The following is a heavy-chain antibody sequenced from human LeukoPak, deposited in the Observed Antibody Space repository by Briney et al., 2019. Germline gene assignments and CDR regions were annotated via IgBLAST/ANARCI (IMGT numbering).Heavy chain of an antibody. J-gene: IGHJ4*02. CDR1: GYSFTNYW. CDR2: IYPGDSDT. D-gene: IGHD1-26*01. CDR3: TRRGYSGSPWFPEY. Sequence: GESLKISCKGSGYSFTNYWIGWVRQLPGKGLEWMGIIYPGDSDTRYSPSFQGQVTISADKSISTAYLQWSSLKASDTAMYYCTRRGYSGSPWFPEYWGQGTRVIVSS. V-gene: IGHV5-51*01.